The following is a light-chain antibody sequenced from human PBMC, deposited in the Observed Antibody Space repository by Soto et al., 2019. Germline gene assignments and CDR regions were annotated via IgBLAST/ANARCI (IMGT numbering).Light chain of an antibody. CDR1: SSDVGSNNR. V-gene: IGLV2-18*02. CDR2: DVS. J-gene: IGLJ1*01. CDR3: SSYTTSNTYV. Sequence: QSALTQPPSVSGSPGQSVAISCTGTSSDVGSNNRVSWYQQPPGSAPKLIIYDVSNRPSGIPDRFSGSKSANTASQTISGLQTEDEADYYCSSYTTSNTYVFGTGTKLTVL.